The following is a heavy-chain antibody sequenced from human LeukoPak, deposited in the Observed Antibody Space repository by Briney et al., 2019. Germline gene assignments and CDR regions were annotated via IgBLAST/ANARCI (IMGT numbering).Heavy chain of an antibody. V-gene: IGHV4-59*08. J-gene: IGHJ6*03. CDR1: GASVSSDY. Sequence: PSETLSLTCTVSGASVSSDYWSWIRQPPGKGLEWIGYVYYSGSTNYNPSLKSRVTISVDTSKNQFSLKLSSVTAADTAVYYCARVATIYYYYMDVWGKGTTVTVSS. CDR2: VYYSGST. CDR3: ARVATIYYYYMDV. D-gene: IGHD5-24*01.